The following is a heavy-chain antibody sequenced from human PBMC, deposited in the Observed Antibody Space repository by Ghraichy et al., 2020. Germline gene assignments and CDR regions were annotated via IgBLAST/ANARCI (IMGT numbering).Heavy chain of an antibody. J-gene: IGHJ6*02. CDR3: ARGGVSSGWGSYYYYYYGMDV. CDR2: IYYSGST. V-gene: IGHV4-59*01. CDR1: GGSISSYY. D-gene: IGHD6-19*01. Sequence: SETLSLTCTVSGGSISSYYWSWIRQPPGKGLEWIGYIYYSGSTNYNPSLKSRVTISVDTSKNQFSLKLSSVTAADTAVYYCARGGVSSGWGSYYYYYYGMDVWGQGTTVTVSS.